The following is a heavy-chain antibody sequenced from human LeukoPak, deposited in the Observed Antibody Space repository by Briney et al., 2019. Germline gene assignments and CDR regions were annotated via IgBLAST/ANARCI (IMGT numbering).Heavy chain of an antibody. CDR2: ISGSGGST. V-gene: IGHV3-23*01. Sequence: GGSLRLSCAASGFTFSSYAMSWVRQAPGKGLEWLSAISGSGGSTYYADSVKGRFTISRDNSKNTLYLQMNSLRAEDTAVYYCAKDRYYGSGSYYKVNWFDPWGQGTLVTVSS. CDR1: GFTFSSYA. J-gene: IGHJ5*02. CDR3: AKDRYYGSGSYYKVNWFDP. D-gene: IGHD3-10*01.